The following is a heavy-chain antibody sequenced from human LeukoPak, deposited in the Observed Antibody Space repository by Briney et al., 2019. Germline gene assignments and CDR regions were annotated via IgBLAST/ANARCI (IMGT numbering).Heavy chain of an antibody. Sequence: ASVKVSCKVSGYTLTELSMHWVRQAPGKGLEWMGGFDPEDGETIYAQKFQGRVTMTEDTSTDTAYMELSSLRSEDTAVYYCATGTTLVGATDSIYYGMDVWGQGTTVTVSS. J-gene: IGHJ6*02. CDR2: FDPEDGET. V-gene: IGHV1-24*01. CDR1: GYTLTELS. CDR3: ATGTTLVGATDSIYYGMDV. D-gene: IGHD1-26*01.